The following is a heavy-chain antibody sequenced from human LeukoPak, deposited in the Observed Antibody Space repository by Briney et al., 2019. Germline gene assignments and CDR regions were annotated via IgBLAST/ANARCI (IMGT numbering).Heavy chain of an antibody. CDR3: SKTYSTSSHYFDY. CDR1: GFTFSNYA. Sequence: GGSLRLSCATSGFTFSNYAVSWVRQAPGKGLEWVSSISGSGGTTYYADSVKGRFTISRDNSKNTLYLQMNSLRGEDTAVYYCSKTYSTSSHYFDYWGQGTLVTVSS. V-gene: IGHV3-23*01. CDR2: ISGSGGTT. J-gene: IGHJ4*02. D-gene: IGHD6-6*01.